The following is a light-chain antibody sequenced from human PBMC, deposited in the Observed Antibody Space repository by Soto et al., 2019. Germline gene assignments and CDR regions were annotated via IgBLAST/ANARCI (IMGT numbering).Light chain of an antibody. J-gene: IGKJ2*01. CDR3: QQYVTSPPRYT. Sequence: EIVLTRSPGILSLSPGERATLSCRASQSVSGRYLAWYQQKPGQAPRLLIFGASNRATGIPDRFSGSASGADFTLSISRLEPEDFAVYYCQQYVTSPPRYTFGQGTKLEIK. V-gene: IGKV3-20*01. CDR2: GAS. CDR1: QSVSGRY.